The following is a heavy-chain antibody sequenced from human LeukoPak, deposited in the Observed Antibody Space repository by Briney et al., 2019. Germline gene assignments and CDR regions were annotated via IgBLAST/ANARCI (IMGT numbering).Heavy chain of an antibody. V-gene: IGHV3-9*01. J-gene: IGHJ3*02. D-gene: IGHD3-9*01. CDR1: GFTFDDYA. Sequence: GGSLRLSCAASGFTFDDYAMHWVRQAPGKGLEWVSGISWNSGSIGYADSVKGRFTISRDNAKNSLYLQMNSLRAEDTAVYYCARDWYDNSDAFDIWGQGTMVTVSS. CDR2: ISWNSGSI. CDR3: ARDWYDNSDAFDI.